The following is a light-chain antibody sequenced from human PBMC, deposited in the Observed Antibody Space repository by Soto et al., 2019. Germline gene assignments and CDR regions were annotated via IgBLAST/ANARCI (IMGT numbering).Light chain of an antibody. Sequence: QSALTQPASVSGSPGQSITISCIGTSSDIGGYNFVSWYHQHPGKAPKLLIYEVNNRPSGVSNRFSGSKSGSTASLTISGLQAEDEGDYYCSSYTTSSILAIFGGGTKVTVL. J-gene: IGLJ2*01. CDR1: SSDIGGYNF. CDR3: SSYTTSSILAI. V-gene: IGLV2-14*01. CDR2: EVN.